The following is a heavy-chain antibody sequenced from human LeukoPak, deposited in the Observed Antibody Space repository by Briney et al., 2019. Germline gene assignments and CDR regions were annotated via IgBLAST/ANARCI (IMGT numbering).Heavy chain of an antibody. Sequence: GESLKISCKGSAYSFTSYWIGWVRQMPGKGLEWMGIIYPGDSDTRYSPSFQGQVTISADKSISTAYLQWSSLKASDTAMYYCARAGAAAANYFDYWGQGTLVTVSS. V-gene: IGHV5-51*01. CDR2: IYPGDSDT. CDR1: AYSFTSYW. D-gene: IGHD6-13*01. CDR3: ARAGAAAANYFDY. J-gene: IGHJ4*02.